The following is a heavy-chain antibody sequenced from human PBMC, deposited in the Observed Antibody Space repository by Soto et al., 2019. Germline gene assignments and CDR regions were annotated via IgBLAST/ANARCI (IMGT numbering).Heavy chain of an antibody. Sequence: LSLTCAVYGGSFSDYYMSWIRQAPGKGLEWVSYISSSSSYSNYADSVKGRFTISRDNAKNSLYLQMNSLRAEDTAVYYCARGGGSGYYTIDYWGQGTLVTVSS. D-gene: IGHD3-22*01. V-gene: IGHV3-11*05. J-gene: IGHJ4*02. CDR3: ARGGGSGYYTIDY. CDR2: ISSSSSYS. CDR1: GGSFSDYY.